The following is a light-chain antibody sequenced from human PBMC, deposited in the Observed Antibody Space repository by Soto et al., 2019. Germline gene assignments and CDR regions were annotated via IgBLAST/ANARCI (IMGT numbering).Light chain of an antibody. J-gene: IGLJ1*01. CDR1: STDVGGYNA. Sequence: QSALSQPASVSGSPGQTITISCTGTSTDVGGYNAVSWYQHHPGKAPTRIIYEGTHRPSGVSDRFSASKSGNTASLTISGLQAEDEADYYCNSFRVSHLYVFGTGTKVTVL. V-gene: IGLV2-14*01. CDR2: EGT. CDR3: NSFRVSHLYV.